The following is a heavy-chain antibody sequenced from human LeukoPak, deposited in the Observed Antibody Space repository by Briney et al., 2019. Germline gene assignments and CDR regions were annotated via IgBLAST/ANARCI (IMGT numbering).Heavy chain of an antibody. CDR3: ARRLPSGWYYFDS. Sequence: PSETLSLTCTVSGDSISSYYWSWIRQPPGKGVEWIGYIYYSGSTNYNPSLKSRVTISVDTSKNQFSLKLSSVTAADSAVYFCARRLPSGWYYFDSWGQGTLVTVSS. J-gene: IGHJ4*02. CDR1: GDSISSYY. CDR2: IYYSGST. D-gene: IGHD6-19*01. V-gene: IGHV4-59*08.